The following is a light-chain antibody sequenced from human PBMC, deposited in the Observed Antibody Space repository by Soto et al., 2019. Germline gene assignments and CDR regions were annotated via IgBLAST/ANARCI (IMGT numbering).Light chain of an antibody. V-gene: IGKV1-8*01. CDR1: QGISSY. J-gene: IGKJ4*01. Sequence: ITQSPSSFSASTGDRVTITCRASQGISSYLAWYQQKPGKAPKLLIYAASTLQSGVPSRFSGSGSGTDFTLTISCLQSEDFATYYCQQYYSYPLTFGGGTKVDIK. CDR3: QQYYSYPLT. CDR2: AAS.